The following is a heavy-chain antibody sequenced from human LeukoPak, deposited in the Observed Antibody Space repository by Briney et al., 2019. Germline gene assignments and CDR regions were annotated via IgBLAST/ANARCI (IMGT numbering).Heavy chain of an antibody. J-gene: IGHJ6*02. Sequence: SVKVFCKASGYTFTSYGISWVRQAPGQGLEWMGGIIPIFGTANYAQKFQGRVTITADESTSTAYMELSSLRSEDTAVYYCARDPLQVEWELLRAPYYYYGMDVWGQGTTVTVSS. D-gene: IGHD1-26*01. CDR2: IIPIFGTA. CDR1: GYTFTSYG. CDR3: ARDPLQVEWELLRAPYYYYGMDV. V-gene: IGHV1-69*13.